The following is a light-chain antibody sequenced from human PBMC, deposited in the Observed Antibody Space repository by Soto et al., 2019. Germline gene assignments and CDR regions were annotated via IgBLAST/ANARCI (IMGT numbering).Light chain of an antibody. V-gene: IGLV1-44*01. CDR2: NNN. Sequence: QSVLTQPPSASGTPGQRVTIACSGSSSNIGSTTVKWYQQLPGTAPKLLIHNNNQRPSGVPDRFSGSKSGTSASLAISGLQSEDEADYYCAAWDDSLNGVVFGGGTQLTVL. J-gene: IGLJ3*02. CDR3: AAWDDSLNGVV. CDR1: SSNIGSTT.